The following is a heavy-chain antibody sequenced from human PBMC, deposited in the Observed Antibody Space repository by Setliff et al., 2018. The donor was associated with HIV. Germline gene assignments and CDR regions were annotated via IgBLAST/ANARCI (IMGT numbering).Heavy chain of an antibody. CDR1: GYPIGSGSF. Sequence: SETLSLTCAVSGYPIGSGSFWGWIRQPPGKGLEWIATIPHNGGTYYNPDPSLTGRVTISLDTSKNQSSLKLAFATAADTAVYYCARYSTLTTNFDYWGQGTLVTVSS. CDR2: IPHNGGT. D-gene: IGHD4-17*01. V-gene: IGHV4-38-2*01. J-gene: IGHJ4*02. CDR3: ARYSTLTTNFDY.